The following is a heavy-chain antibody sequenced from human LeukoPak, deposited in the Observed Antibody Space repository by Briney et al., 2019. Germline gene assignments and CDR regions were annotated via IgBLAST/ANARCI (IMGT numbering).Heavy chain of an antibody. V-gene: IGHV3-23*01. CDR1: GFTFSSYV. D-gene: IGHD2-15*01. Sequence: PGGSLRLSCSAPGFTFSSYVMIWVRQAPGKGLVWVSTISGSGGSTYYADSVKGRFTISRDNSKNTLYLQMNSLRAEDTAVYYCAKDLSGSSNCYDYWGQGTLVTVSS. CDR3: AKDLSGSSNCYDY. J-gene: IGHJ4*02. CDR2: ISGSGGST.